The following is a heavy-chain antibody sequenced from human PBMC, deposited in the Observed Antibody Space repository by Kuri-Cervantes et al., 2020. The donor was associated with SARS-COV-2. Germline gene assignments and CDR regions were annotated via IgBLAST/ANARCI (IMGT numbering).Heavy chain of an antibody. CDR2: FYTTERI. Sequence: LRLSCTVSGASISNGSYYWSWIRQPAGKGLEWIGRFYTTERINYNPSLKSRVTISVDTSKNQFSLRLTSVTAADTAVYYCAKDVVHTYGWRAFDYWGQGSLVTVSS. D-gene: IGHD5-18*01. CDR1: GASISNGSYY. J-gene: IGHJ4*02. CDR3: AKDVVHTYGWRAFDY. V-gene: IGHV4-61*02.